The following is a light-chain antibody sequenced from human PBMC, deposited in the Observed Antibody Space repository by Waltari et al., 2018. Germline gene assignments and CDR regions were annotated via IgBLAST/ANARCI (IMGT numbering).Light chain of an antibody. CDR3: QQYGSSPYT. Sequence: EIVLTPPPGTLSLSRGKRATLSCTASQSVSGSYLAWYQQKPGQAPRLLIYGASSRATGIPDRFSGSGSGTDFSLTISRLEPEDFAVYYCQQYGSSPYTFGQGTKLEIK. CDR1: QSVSGSY. CDR2: GAS. V-gene: IGKV3-20*01. J-gene: IGKJ2*01.